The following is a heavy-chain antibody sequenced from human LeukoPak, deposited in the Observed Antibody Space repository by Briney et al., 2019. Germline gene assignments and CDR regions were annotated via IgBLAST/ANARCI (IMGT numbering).Heavy chain of an antibody. J-gene: IGHJ4*02. CDR2: INHSGST. D-gene: IGHD3-22*01. Sequence: SETLSLTCAVYGGSFSGYYWSWIRQPPGKGLEWIGEINHSGSTNYNPSLKSRVTISVDTSKNQFSLKLSSVTAADMAVYYCARLRNYYDSSGYPDYWGQGTLVTVSS. CDR1: GGSFSGYY. V-gene: IGHV4-34*01. CDR3: ARLRNYYDSSGYPDY.